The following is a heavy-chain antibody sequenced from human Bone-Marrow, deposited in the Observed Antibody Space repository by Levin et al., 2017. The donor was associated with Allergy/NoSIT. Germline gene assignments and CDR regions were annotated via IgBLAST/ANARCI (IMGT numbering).Heavy chain of an antibody. J-gene: IGHJ4*02. D-gene: IGHD5-12*01. V-gene: IGHV3-66*01. CDR2: IHSGGRK. CDR1: GFTISTNY. Sequence: GESLKISCAASGFTISTNYMSWVRQVPGKGLEWVSIIHSGGRKNYADSVKGRFTISRDNYNNTLYLQINSLRGEDTTIYYCARDDVVATNHWGQGTLVIVSS. CDR3: ARDDVVATNH.